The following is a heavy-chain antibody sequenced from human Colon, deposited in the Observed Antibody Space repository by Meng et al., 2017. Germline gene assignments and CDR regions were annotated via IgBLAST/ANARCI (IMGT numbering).Heavy chain of an antibody. J-gene: IGHJ5*02. CDR2: IGHSGIT. Sequence: GGAVRRSGCDGGRSRQRRGKGLEWIGSIGHSGITYYTPSLKSRVTVSIETSKSQFSLKLNYVNAADTAVYYCVRSSGWVRTGFDPWGQGTLVTVSS. V-gene: IGHV4-39*01. CDR1: GGAVRRSGCD. CDR3: VRSSGWVRTGFDP. D-gene: IGHD6-19*01.